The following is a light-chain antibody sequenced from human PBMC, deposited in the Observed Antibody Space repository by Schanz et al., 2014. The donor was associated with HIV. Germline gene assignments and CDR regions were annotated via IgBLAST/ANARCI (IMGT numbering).Light chain of an antibody. V-gene: IGLV2-8*01. J-gene: IGLJ3*02. CDR1: SSDVGGYNY. CDR2: DVS. Sequence: QSALTQPPSASGSPGQSVTISCTGTSSDVGGYNYVSWYQQHPGKAPKLMIYDVSNRPSGVSNRFSGSKSANTASLTISGLQADDEADYYCSSYAATSNVLFGGGTKLTVL. CDR3: SSYAATSNVL.